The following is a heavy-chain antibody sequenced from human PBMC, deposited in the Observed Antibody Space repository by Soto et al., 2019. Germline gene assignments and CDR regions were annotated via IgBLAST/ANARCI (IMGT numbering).Heavy chain of an antibody. V-gene: IGHV1-18*01. CDR1: GYTFTSYG. CDR2: ITAYNGNT. Sequence: QVQLVQSGAEVKKPGASVKVSCKASGYTFTSYGISWVRQAPGQGLEWMGWITAYNGNTAYAQKLQGRVTMTTDTPTSTADMELRSLRPGDTAVYDRARDRALELGDYWSQGTLVSVSS. D-gene: IGHD1-26*01. CDR3: ARDRALELGDY. J-gene: IGHJ4*02.